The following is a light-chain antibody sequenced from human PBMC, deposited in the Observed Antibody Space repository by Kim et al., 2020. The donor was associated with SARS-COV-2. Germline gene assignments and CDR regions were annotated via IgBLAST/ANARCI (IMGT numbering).Light chain of an antibody. CDR3: QQYDRDST. CDR1: QSISTW. CDR2: DAS. V-gene: IGKV1-5*01. Sequence: DIQLTQSPSTLSASVGDRVTITCRASQSISTWLAWYQQKLGKSPKLLIFDASNLESGVPPRFSVSGSGTEFTLTISSLQPDDVATYYCQQYDRDSTFGQGTKVDIK. J-gene: IGKJ1*01.